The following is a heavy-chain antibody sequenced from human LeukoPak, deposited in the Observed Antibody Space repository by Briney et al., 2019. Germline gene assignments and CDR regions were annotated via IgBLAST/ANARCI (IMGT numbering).Heavy chain of an antibody. CDR1: GFTFSSYW. V-gene: IGHV3-7*01. CDR3: ATRSDEGYYYDSSGYYYFDY. J-gene: IGHJ4*02. CDR2: IKQDGSEK. Sequence: QSGGSLRLSCAASGFTFSSYWMSWVRQAPGKGLEWVANIKQDGSEKYYVDSVKGRFTISRDNAKNSLYLQMNSLRAEDTAVYYCATRSDEGYYYDSSGYYYFDYWGQGTLVTVSS. D-gene: IGHD3-22*01.